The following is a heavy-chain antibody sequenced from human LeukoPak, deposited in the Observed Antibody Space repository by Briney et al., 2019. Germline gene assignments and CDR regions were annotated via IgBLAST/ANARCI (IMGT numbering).Heavy chain of an antibody. J-gene: IGHJ4*02. CDR3: ARGRGRSAVRHFHY. CDR2: NNHSGST. Sequence: PSEPLSLTCAAHGGSLSGYYWTWIPQSPGKGLEGCGNNNHSGSTNYKPSLPSRVAIPLDTSKKQFSLKLNSVPAADTAVYYCARGRGRSAVRHFHYWGRGVLVAVCS. CDR1: GGSLSGYY. D-gene: IGHD3-10*01. V-gene: IGHV4-34*01.